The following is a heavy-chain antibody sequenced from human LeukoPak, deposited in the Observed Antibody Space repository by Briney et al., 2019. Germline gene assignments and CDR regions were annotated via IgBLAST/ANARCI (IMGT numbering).Heavy chain of an antibody. D-gene: IGHD4-17*01. CDR3: ARAYGDYAQYYFDY. V-gene: IGHV3-30*04. CDR1: GFTFSSYS. J-gene: IGHJ4*02. Sequence: GRSLRLSCAASGFTFSSYSMHWVRQAPGKGLEGVAVISYDGSNKYYADSVKGRFTISRDNSKNTLYLQMNSLRAEDTAVYYCARAYGDYAQYYFDYWGQGPLVTVSS. CDR2: ISYDGSNK.